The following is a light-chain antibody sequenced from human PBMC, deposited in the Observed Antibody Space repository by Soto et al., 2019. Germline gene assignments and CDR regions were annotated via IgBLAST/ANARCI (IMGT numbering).Light chain of an antibody. V-gene: IGKV3-20*01. J-gene: IGKJ2*01. CDR2: SAS. CDR1: QSVDTAY. CDR3: QQYGRSPYT. Sequence: IVLTQSPGTLSLSPGEGATLSCRASQSVDTAYSAWYQQKPGQAPRLLIYSASNRATGFPDRFSGSGSGTDFTLTISRLEPEDVAVYYCQQYGRSPYTFGQGTKLAIK.